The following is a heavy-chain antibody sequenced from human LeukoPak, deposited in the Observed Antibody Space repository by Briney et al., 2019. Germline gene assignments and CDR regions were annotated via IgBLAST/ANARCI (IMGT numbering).Heavy chain of an antibody. J-gene: IGHJ6*03. CDR2: INPNSGGT. D-gene: IGHD3-10*01. CDR1: GYTFTGYY. Sequence: GASVKVSCKASGYTFTGYYMHWVRQAPGQGLEWMGWINPNSGGTNYAQKFQGRVPMTRDTTISTAYMELSRLRSDDTAVYYCARVTDYYGSGSYYRDGYYYYYMDVWGKGTTVTVSS. CDR3: ARVTDYYGSGSYYRDGYYYYYMDV. V-gene: IGHV1-2*02.